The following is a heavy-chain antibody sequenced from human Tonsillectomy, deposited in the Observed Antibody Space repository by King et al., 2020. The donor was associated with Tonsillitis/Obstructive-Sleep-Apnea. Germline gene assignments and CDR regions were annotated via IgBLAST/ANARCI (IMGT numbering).Heavy chain of an antibody. CDR1: GGSFSGYY. CDR2: INHSGST. D-gene: IGHD3-3*01. Sequence: VQLQQWGAGLLKPSETLSLTCAVYGGSFSGYYWSWIRQPPGKGLEWIGEINHSGSTNYNPSLKSRVTISVDTSKNQFSLKLSSVTAADTAVYYCARSPAIYDFWSDYYTYYYYMDVWGKGTTVTVSS. CDR3: ARSPAIYDFWSDYYTYYYYMDV. V-gene: IGHV4-34*01. J-gene: IGHJ6*03.